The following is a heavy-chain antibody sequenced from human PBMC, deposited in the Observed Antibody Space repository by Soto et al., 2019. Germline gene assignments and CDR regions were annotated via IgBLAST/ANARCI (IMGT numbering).Heavy chain of an antibody. Sequence: QVQLQESGPGLVKPSQTLSLTCTVSGGSISSGGYYWSWIRQHPGKGLEWIGYIYYSGSTYYNPSLKGRVTISVDTSKNQFSLKLSSVTAADTAVYYCARDRNQLLSEIWFDPWGQGTLVTVSS. J-gene: IGHJ5*02. CDR2: IYYSGST. CDR3: ARDRNQLLSEIWFDP. V-gene: IGHV4-31*03. D-gene: IGHD2-2*01. CDR1: GGSISSGGYY.